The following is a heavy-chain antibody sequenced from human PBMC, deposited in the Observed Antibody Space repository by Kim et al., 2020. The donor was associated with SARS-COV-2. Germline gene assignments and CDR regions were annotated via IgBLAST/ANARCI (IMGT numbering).Heavy chain of an antibody. Sequence: ASVKVSCKASGYTFTVYYMHWVRQAPGQGLEWMGWINPNSGGTNYAQKFQDWVTMTRDTSISTVYMELSRLRSDDTAVYYCARESGHTSSWSSGNYYYGMDVWGQGTTVTASS. J-gene: IGHJ6*02. CDR3: ARESGHTSSWSSGNYYYGMDV. D-gene: IGHD6-13*01. V-gene: IGHV1-2*04. CDR2: INPNSGGT. CDR1: GYTFTVYY.